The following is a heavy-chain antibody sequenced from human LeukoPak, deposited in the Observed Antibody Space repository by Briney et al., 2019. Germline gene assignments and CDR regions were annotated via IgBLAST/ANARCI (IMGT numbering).Heavy chain of an antibody. CDR3: ARDREWELLLFDY. D-gene: IGHD1-26*01. Sequence: ASVKVSCKASGYTFTGYYTHWVRQAPGQGLEWMGWISAYNGNTNYAQKLQGRVTMTTDTSTSTAYMELRSLRSDDTAVYYCARDREWELLLFDYWGQGTLVTVSS. CDR2: ISAYNGNT. J-gene: IGHJ4*02. CDR1: GYTFTGYY. V-gene: IGHV1-18*04.